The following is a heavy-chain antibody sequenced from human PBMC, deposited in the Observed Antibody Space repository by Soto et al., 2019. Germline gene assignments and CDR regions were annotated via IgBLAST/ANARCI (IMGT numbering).Heavy chain of an antibody. D-gene: IGHD3-22*01. CDR1: GFTFSNYD. CDR3: AKALSMIVAESVDV. Sequence: QVQLVQSGGGVVQPGRSLTLSCAASGFTFSNYDMHWVRQAPGKGLEWVAVISSDGSNKYYAASVKGRFTISRDSSKNTVYVQMNRLRAEDTAVYYCAKALSMIVAESVDVWGQGTMVTVSS. CDR2: ISSDGSNK. J-gene: IGHJ3*01. V-gene: IGHV3-30*18.